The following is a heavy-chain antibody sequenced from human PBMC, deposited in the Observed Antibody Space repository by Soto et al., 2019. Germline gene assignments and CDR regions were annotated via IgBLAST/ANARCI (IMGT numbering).Heavy chain of an antibody. CDR3: AQGGRPWLVTSEFNC. Sequence: VQLVESGGGVVQPGRSLRLSCAASGFTFSDYAMHWVRQAPGKGLEWVAVVSHDGRNTHYADSVKGRFTISTDSSKNTVSLAMTMLRAEDTAVYDRAQGGRPWLVTSEFNCSGQGAVVTVSS. CDR2: VSHDGRNT. V-gene: IGHV3-30*03. J-gene: IGHJ4*02. CDR1: GFTFSDYA. D-gene: IGHD5-12*01.